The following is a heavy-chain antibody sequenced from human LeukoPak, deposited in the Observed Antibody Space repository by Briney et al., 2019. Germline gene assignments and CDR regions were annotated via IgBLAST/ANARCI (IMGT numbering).Heavy chain of an antibody. V-gene: IGHV1-24*01. CDR3: ATDARGYSWFDP. CDR1: GYTLTELS. D-gene: IGHD2-15*01. Sequence: ASVKVSCKVSGYTLTELSMHWVRQAPGKGLEWTGGFDPEDGETIYAQKFQGRVTMTEDTSTDTAYMELSSLRSEDTAVYYCATDARGYSWFDPWGQGTLVTVSS. J-gene: IGHJ5*02. CDR2: FDPEDGET.